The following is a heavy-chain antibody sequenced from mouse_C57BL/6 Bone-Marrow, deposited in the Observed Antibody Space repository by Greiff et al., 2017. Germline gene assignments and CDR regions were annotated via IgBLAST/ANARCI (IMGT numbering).Heavy chain of an antibody. CDR3: ARHYYGSSDYYAMDY. D-gene: IGHD1-1*01. V-gene: IGHV3-8*01. J-gene: IGHJ4*01. CDR1: GYSITSDY. CDR2: ISYSGST. Sequence: EVKLVESGPGLAKPSQTLSLTCSVTGYSITSDYWNWIRKFPGNKLEYMGYISYSGSTYYNPSLKSRISITRDTSKNQYYLQLNSVTTEDTATYYCARHYYGSSDYYAMDYWGQGTSVTVSS.